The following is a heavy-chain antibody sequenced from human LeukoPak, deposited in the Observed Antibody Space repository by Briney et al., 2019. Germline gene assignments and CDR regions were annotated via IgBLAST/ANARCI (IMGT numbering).Heavy chain of an antibody. CDR1: GITFISAW. V-gene: IGHV3-15*01. Sequence: GGSLRLSCAASGITFISAWMNWVRQAPGKGLECVGRIKSKTDGGTAEHAAPVKGRFIISRDDSKNMLYLQMNSLNSDDTGVYYCATALRGVGFWGQGTLVTVPS. D-gene: IGHD3-3*01. CDR2: IKSKTDGGTA. J-gene: IGHJ4*02. CDR3: ATALRGVGF.